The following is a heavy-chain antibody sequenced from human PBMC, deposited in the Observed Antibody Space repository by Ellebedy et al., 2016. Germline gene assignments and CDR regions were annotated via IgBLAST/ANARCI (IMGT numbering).Heavy chain of an antibody. Sequence: SETLSLXCAVYGGSFSGYYWSWIRQPPGKGLEWIGEINHSGSTNYNPSLKSRVTISVDTSKNQFSLKLSSVTAADTAVYYCARDRGVRGVIGYYYYGMDVWGQGTTVTVSS. D-gene: IGHD3-10*01. CDR3: ARDRGVRGVIGYYYYGMDV. J-gene: IGHJ6*02. CDR1: GGSFSGYY. V-gene: IGHV4-34*01. CDR2: INHSGST.